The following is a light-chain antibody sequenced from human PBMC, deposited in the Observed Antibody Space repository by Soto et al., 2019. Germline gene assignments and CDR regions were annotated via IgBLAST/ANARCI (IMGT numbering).Light chain of an antibody. CDR2: GNT. J-gene: IGLJ3*02. CDR1: SSNIVAIYD. CDR3: QSYDSSLSGWV. V-gene: IGLV1-40*01. Sequence: QPVLTQPPSVSGAPGRRVTISCTGSSSNIVAIYDVHWYQQLPGTAPKLLIYGNTNRPSGVPDRFSGSKSGTSASLAITGLQAEDEADYYCQSYDSSLSGWVFGGGTKLTVL.